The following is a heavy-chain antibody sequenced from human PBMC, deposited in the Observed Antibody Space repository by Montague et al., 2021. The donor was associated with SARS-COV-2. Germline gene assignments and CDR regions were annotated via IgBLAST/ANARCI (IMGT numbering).Heavy chain of an antibody. V-gene: IGHV4-59*08. D-gene: IGHD3-9*01. CDR2: IYYSGST. CDR3: ARLPYILPGYAYFDF. J-gene: IGHJ4*02. CDR1: GDSISNYY. Sequence: SETLSLTCTVSGDSISNYYWSWIRRPPGKGLEWLGYIYYSGSTNYNPSLKSRVTISVDTSKNQFPPRLSSVTAADTAVYYCARLPYILPGYAYFDFWGQGSLVIVSS.